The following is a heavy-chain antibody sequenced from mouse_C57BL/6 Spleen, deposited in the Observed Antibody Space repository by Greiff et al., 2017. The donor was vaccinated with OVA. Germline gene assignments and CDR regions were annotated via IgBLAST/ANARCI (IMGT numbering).Heavy chain of an antibody. V-gene: IGHV1-55*01. D-gene: IGHD2-5*01. Sequence: QVQLQQPGAELVKPGASVKMSCKASGYTFTSYWITWVKQRPGQGLEWIGDIYPGSGSTNYNEKFKSKATLTVDTSSSTAYMQLSSLTSEDSAVYYCARHYSNYVWFAYWGQGTLVTVSA. J-gene: IGHJ3*01. CDR3: ARHYSNYVWFAY. CDR1: GYTFTSYW. CDR2: IYPGSGST.